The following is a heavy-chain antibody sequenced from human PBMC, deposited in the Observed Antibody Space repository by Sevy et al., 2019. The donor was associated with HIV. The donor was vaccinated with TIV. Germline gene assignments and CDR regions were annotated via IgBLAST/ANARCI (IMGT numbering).Heavy chain of an antibody. CDR3: ARWRGTRVTMIVVVTTGYFDH. V-gene: IGHV4-34*01. D-gene: IGHD3-22*01. Sequence: GSLRLSCAASGFTFSSYWMSWIRQSPGKGLEWIGQINHTGSTNYNPSLKSRVTISVDTSKNQFSLKLTSVTAADTAIYYCARWRGTRVTMIVVVTTGYFDHWGQGTLVTVSS. J-gene: IGHJ4*02. CDR1: GFTFSSYW. CDR2: INHTGST.